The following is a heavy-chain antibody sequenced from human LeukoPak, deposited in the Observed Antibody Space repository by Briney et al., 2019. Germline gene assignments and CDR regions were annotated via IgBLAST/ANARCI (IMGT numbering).Heavy chain of an antibody. V-gene: IGHV4-59*11. CDR1: GGSISSHF. D-gene: IGHD3-10*01. J-gene: IGHJ5*02. CDR3: ARDRAPVTMIRGAPGGFDP. Sequence: SETPSLTCTVSGGSISSHFWSWIRQPPGKGLEWIGYMFYSGSTNYNPSLKSRVTISVDASKNQFSLKLTSVSAADTAVYYCARDRAPVTMIRGAPGGFDPWGQGTLVTVSS. CDR2: MFYSGST.